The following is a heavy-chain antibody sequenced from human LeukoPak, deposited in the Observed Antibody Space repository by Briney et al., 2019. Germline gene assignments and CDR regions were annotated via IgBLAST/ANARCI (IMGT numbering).Heavy chain of an antibody. Sequence: GASVKVSCKAPGGTFISYAISWVRQAPGQGLEWMGGIIPIFGTANYAQKFQGRVTITADESTSTAYMELSSLRSEDTAVYYCARGGYSYGPYYFDYWGQGTLVTVSS. CDR3: ARGGYSYGPYYFDY. CDR2: IIPIFGTA. J-gene: IGHJ4*02. D-gene: IGHD5-18*01. V-gene: IGHV1-69*13. CDR1: GGTFISYA.